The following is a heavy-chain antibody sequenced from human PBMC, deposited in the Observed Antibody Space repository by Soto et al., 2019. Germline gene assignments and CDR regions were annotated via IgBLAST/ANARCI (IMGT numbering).Heavy chain of an antibody. Sequence: GASVKVSCKASGYTFTSYAMHWVRQAPGQRLEWMGWINAGNGNTKYSQKFQGRVTITRDTSASTAYMELSSLRSEDTAVYYCARVKSEGIPAGYYYYYYYMDVWGKGTTVTVSS. V-gene: IGHV1-3*01. CDR3: ARVKSEGIPAGYYYYYYYMDV. CDR1: GYTFTSYA. CDR2: INAGNGNT. J-gene: IGHJ6*03. D-gene: IGHD6-13*01.